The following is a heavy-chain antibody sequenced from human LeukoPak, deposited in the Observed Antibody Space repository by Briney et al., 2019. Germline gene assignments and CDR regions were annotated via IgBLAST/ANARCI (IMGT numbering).Heavy chain of an antibody. CDR2: INHSGST. V-gene: IGHV4-34*01. J-gene: IGHJ6*02. D-gene: IGHD5-18*01. Sequence: SETLSLTCAVYGGSFSGYYWSWIRQPPGKGLEWMGEINHSGSTNYNPSLKSRVTISVDTSKNQFSLKLSSVTAADTAVYYCARTRIQLRYYYYYYGMDVWGQGTTVTVSS. CDR3: ARTRIQLRYYYYYYGMDV. CDR1: GGSFSGYY.